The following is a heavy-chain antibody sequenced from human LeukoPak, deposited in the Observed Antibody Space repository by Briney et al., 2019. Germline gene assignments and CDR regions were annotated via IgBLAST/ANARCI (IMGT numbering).Heavy chain of an antibody. V-gene: IGHV4-34*01. J-gene: IGHJ4*02. Sequence: KASDTLSLTCAVYGGSLSNYYWIWIRQPPGKGLEWIGEINHSGRTHYNPSLKSRVTISIDTSKNQFSLKLSSVTAADTAVYYCAIEAIVGAPRGDYWGQGTLVTVSS. CDR2: INHSGRT. D-gene: IGHD1-26*01. CDR1: GGSLSNYY. CDR3: AIEAIVGAPRGDY.